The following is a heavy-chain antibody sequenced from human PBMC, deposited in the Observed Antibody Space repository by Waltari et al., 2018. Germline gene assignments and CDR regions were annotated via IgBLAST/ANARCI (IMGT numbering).Heavy chain of an antibody. V-gene: IGHV1-69*08. CDR3: ARDPPAGVVPHAFDI. CDR1: GGTFSSYA. D-gene: IGHD3-3*01. CDR2: IIPIFGTA. J-gene: IGHJ3*02. Sequence: QVQLVPSGAEVKKPGSSVKVSCKASGGTFSSYAISWVRQAPGQGLEWMGRIIPIFGTANYAQKFQGRVTITADKSTSTAYMELSSLRSEDTAVYYCARDPPAGVVPHAFDIWGQGTMVTVSS.